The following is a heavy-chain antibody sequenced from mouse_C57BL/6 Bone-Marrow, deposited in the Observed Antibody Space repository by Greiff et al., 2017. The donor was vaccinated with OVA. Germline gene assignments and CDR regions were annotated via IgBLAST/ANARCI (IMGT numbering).Heavy chain of an antibody. Sequence: QVQLQQSGAELVRPGTSVKMSCKASGYTFTNYWIGWAKQRPGHGLAWIGDIYPGGGYTNYNEKFKGQATLTADKSASTVYMQFISLTSEYSAIYYCASSSRGYFDYWGQGTTLTVSS. CDR1: GYTFTNYW. V-gene: IGHV1-63*01. CDR2: IYPGGGYT. D-gene: IGHD6-1*01. CDR3: ASSSRGYFDY. J-gene: IGHJ2*01.